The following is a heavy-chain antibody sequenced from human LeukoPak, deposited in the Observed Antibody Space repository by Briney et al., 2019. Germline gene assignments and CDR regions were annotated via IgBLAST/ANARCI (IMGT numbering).Heavy chain of an antibody. CDR1: GFTFSDYY. V-gene: IGHV3-11*01. CDR2: ISSSGSTI. J-gene: IGHJ6*03. D-gene: IGHD4-17*01. CDR3: ATLRYYYYYMDV. Sequence: GGSLRLSCAASGFTFSDYYMSWIRQAPGKGLEWVSYISSSGSTIYYADSVKGRFTISRDNAKNSLYLQMNSLRAEDTAVYYCATLRYYYYYMDVWGKGTTVTISS.